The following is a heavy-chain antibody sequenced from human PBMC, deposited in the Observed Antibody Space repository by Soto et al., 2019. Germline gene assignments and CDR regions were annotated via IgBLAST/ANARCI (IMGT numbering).Heavy chain of an antibody. Sequence: QVQLVQSGAEVKKPGSSVKVSCKASGGTFSSYAISWVRQAPGQVLEWMGWIIPIFGTANYAQKFQGSVTITAVESTSTDYMDMSSLRSEDTAVYYGAREVWYSSGPGIFDYWGQGTLVTVSS. CDR3: AREVWYSSGPGIFDY. D-gene: IGHD6-19*01. J-gene: IGHJ4*02. CDR1: GGTFSSYA. CDR2: IIPIFGTA. V-gene: IGHV1-69*01.